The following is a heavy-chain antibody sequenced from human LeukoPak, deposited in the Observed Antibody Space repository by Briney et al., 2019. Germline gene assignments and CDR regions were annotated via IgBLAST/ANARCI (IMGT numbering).Heavy chain of an antibody. CDR1: GFTFSSYW. D-gene: IGHD3-16*02. V-gene: IGHV3-48*04. CDR3: ARPMGIDYDYVWGSYLHDAFDI. J-gene: IGHJ3*02. CDR2: ISSSGSTI. Sequence: GGSLRLSCAASGFTFSSYWMHWVRQAPGKGLEWVSYISSSGSTIYYADSVKGRFTISRDNAKNSLYLQMNSLRAEDTAVYYCARPMGIDYDYVWGSYLHDAFDIWGQGTMVTVSS.